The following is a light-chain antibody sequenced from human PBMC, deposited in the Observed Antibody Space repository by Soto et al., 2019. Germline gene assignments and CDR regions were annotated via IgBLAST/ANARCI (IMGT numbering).Light chain of an antibody. Sequence: EIVLTQSPGTLSLSSGERATLSCRASQSVSSSYLAWYQQKPGPAPRLLVYATSSSATGIPDRVSGSGSGTDFTLTISRLEPEDFAVYYCQQYGSSSFTFGQGTKLEIK. CDR1: QSVSSSY. V-gene: IGKV3-20*01. CDR2: ATS. CDR3: QQYGSSSFT. J-gene: IGKJ2*01.